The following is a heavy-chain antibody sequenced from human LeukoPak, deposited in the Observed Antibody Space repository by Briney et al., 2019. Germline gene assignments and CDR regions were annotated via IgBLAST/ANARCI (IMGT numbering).Heavy chain of an antibody. CDR1: GGSISSGSYY. V-gene: IGHV4-61*02. D-gene: IGHD3-16*02. Sequence: PSETLSLTCTVSGGSISSGSYYWTWIRQPAGKGREWIGRIYTIRSTNYNPSRKSRVTISVATSKDQFSLKLSSVTDADTAVYYCARGFRFPYAFDIWGQGTVVTVSS. J-gene: IGHJ3*02. CDR2: IYTIRST. CDR3: ARGFRFPYAFDI.